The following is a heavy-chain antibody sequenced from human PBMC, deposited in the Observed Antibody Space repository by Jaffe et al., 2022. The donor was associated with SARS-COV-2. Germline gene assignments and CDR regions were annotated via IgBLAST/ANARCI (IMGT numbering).Heavy chain of an antibody. D-gene: IGHD5-18*01. V-gene: IGHV3-15*01. CDR2: IKSKTDGGTT. CDR3: TTDPGGAYSYAREAY. CDR1: GFTFSNAW. J-gene: IGHJ4*02. Sequence: EVQLVESGGGLVKPGGSLRLSCAVSGFTFSNAWMSWVRQAPGKGLEWVGRIKSKTDGGTTDYAAPVKGRFTISRDDSKNTLYLQMNSLRTEDTAVYYCTTDPGGAYSYAREAYWGQGTLVTVSS.